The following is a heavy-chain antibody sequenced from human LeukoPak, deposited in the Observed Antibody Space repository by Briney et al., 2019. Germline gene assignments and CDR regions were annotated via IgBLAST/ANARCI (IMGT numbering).Heavy chain of an antibody. Sequence: EGSLRLSCVASGFTFSNYWMSWVRQAPGKGLEWVANIQQDGSEKYYVDFVKGRFTICRDNAKNSLYLQMNSLRAEDTAVYYCARDGPLFEGAKSGAFDIWGQGTMVTVSS. V-gene: IGHV3-7*01. D-gene: IGHD1-26*01. CDR2: IQQDGSEK. CDR3: ARDGPLFEGAKSGAFDI. CDR1: GFTFSNYW. J-gene: IGHJ3*02.